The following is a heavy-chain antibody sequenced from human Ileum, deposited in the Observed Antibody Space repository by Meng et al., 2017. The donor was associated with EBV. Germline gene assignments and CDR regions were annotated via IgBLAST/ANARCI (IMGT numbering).Heavy chain of an antibody. J-gene: IGHJ4*02. V-gene: IGHV4-30-4*01. CDR3: GTYGNGAAGKGY. CDR2: IDYSRST. CDR1: GSFSSSCVYY. D-gene: IGHD6-13*01. Sequence: SRAADGSFSSSCVYYWRWPRRPPVEGLGWIRFIDYSRSTSSNPSLKIPVTRSIDTSKDQFSLRLLSGTAADTAVYYCGTYGNGAAGKGYWGQGTLVTVSS.